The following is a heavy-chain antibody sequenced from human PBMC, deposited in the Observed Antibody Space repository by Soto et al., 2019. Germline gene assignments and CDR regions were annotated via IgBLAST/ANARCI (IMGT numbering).Heavy chain of an antibody. V-gene: IGHV1-3*01. Sequence: QVQIVQSGAEVKKPRASVKVSCKASGYTFTSYAMHWVRQAPGQRLEWMGWINAGNGNTKYSQKFQGRVTITRDTSASTAYMELSSLRSEDTAVYYCASGYDFWSGGAYMDVWGKGTTVTVSS. CDR2: INAGNGNT. CDR3: ASGYDFWSGGAYMDV. CDR1: GYTFTSYA. J-gene: IGHJ6*03. D-gene: IGHD3-3*01.